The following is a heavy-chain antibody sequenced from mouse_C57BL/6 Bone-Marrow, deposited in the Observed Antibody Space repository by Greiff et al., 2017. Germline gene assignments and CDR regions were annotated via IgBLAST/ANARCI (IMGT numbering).Heavy chain of an antibody. J-gene: IGHJ1*03. CDR2: IDPSDSYT. CDR1: GYTFTSYW. Sequence: VKLMESGAELVKPGASVKLSCKASGYTFTSYWMQWVKQRPGQGLEWIGEIDPSDSYTNYNQKLKGKATLTVDTSSSTAYMQLSSLTSEDSAVYYCARGYYGNYDDWGTGTTVTVSS. V-gene: IGHV1-50*01. D-gene: IGHD2-1*01. CDR3: ARGYYGNYDD.